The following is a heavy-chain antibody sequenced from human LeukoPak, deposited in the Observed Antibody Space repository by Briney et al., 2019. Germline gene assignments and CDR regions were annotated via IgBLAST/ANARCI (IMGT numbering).Heavy chain of an antibody. J-gene: IGHJ4*02. D-gene: IGHD1-26*01. CDR1: GFTFSDYG. Sequence: PGGSLRLSCVVSGFTFSDYGMYWVRQAPGKGLEWVSHITASGTAMFYADSVKGRFTISRDNAKNSLYLQMNSLRDEDTAVYYCASSGSYRFDYWGQGTLVTVSS. V-gene: IGHV3-48*02. CDR2: ITASGTAM. CDR3: ASSGSYRFDY.